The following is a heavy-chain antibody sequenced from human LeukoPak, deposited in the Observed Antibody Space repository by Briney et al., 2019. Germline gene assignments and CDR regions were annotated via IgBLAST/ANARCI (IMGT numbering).Heavy chain of an antibody. CDR2: INPNSGGT. D-gene: IGHD3-22*01. Sequence: ASVKVSCKASGYTFTGYYMHWVRQAPGQGLEWMGWINPNSGGTNYAQKFQGRVTMNRDTSISKAYMELSRLRSDDTAVYYRARDLVRYYYDSSGYYPQGGGSIDYWGQGTLVTVSS. CDR1: GYTFTGYY. CDR3: ARDLVRYYYDSSGYYPQGGGSIDY. V-gene: IGHV1-2*02. J-gene: IGHJ4*02.